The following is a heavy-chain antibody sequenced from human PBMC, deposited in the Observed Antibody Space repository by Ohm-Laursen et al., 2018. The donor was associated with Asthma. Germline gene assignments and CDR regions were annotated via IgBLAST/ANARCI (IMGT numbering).Heavy chain of an antibody. CDR3: ARGVIAAAGIVDY. V-gene: IGHV4-34*01. CDR2: INHSGST. Sequence: SETLSLTCAVYGGSFSGYYWSWIRQPPGKGLEWIGEINHSGSTNYNPSLKSRVTISLDTSKNQFSLKLSSVTAADTAVYYCARGVIAAAGIVDYWGQGTLVTVSS. D-gene: IGHD6-13*01. CDR1: GGSFSGYY. J-gene: IGHJ4*02.